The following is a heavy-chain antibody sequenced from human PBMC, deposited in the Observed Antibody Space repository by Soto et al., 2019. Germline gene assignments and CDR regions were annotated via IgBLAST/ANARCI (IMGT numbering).Heavy chain of an antibody. CDR3: ASPVYYYDSSGYYYKY. J-gene: IGHJ4*02. D-gene: IGHD3-22*01. CDR2: IIPIFGTA. CDR1: GGTFSSYA. V-gene: IGHV1-69*13. Sequence: SVKVSCKASGGTFSSYAISWVRQAPGQGLEWMGGIIPIFGTANYAQKFQGRVTITADESTSTAYMELSSLRSEDTAVYYCASPVYYYDSSGYYYKYWGQGTLVTVSS.